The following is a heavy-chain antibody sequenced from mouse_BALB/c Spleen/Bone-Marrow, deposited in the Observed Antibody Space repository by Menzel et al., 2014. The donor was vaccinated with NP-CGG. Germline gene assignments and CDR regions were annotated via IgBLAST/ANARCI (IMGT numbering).Heavy chain of an antibody. CDR2: IYPGGGYT. D-gene: IGHD2-10*02. Sequence: QVQLQQSGAELVRPGTSVKISCKASGYTFTNYWLGWVKQRPGHGLEWIGDIYPGGGYTNYNEKFKGKATLTADTSSSTAYMQLSSLASEASAVCFCAGMLSYALDYWGQGTSVTVSS. V-gene: IGHV1-63*02. CDR3: AGMLSYALDY. CDR1: GYTFTNYW. J-gene: IGHJ4*01.